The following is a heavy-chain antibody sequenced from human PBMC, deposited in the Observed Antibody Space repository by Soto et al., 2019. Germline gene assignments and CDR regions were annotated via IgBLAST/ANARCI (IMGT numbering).Heavy chain of an antibody. Sequence: EVQLLQSGGGLVQPGGSLRLSCAASGFTFSSYAMSWVRQAPGKGLEWLSGISDTGGRIYYADSVKGRFTISRDDSKNMLYLQMNSLRAEDTAVYYCAKQEDIQGFDYWGQGTPVTVSS. D-gene: IGHD2-15*01. CDR1: GFTFSSYA. CDR3: AKQEDIQGFDY. CDR2: ISDTGGRI. J-gene: IGHJ4*02. V-gene: IGHV3-23*01.